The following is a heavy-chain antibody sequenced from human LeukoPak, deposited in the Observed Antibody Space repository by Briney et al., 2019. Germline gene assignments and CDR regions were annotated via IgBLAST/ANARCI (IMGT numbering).Heavy chain of an antibody. V-gene: IGHV1-2*04. J-gene: IGHJ3*02. CDR3: ARSVSYGQNAFDI. CDR1: GYTFTGYY. CDR2: INPNSGGT. Sequence: EASVKVSCKASGYTFTGYYMHWVRQAPGQGLEWMGWINPNSGGTNYAQKFQGWVTMTRDTSISTAYMELSRLRSDDTAVYYCARSVSYGQNAFDIWGQGTMVTVSS. D-gene: IGHD2-8*01.